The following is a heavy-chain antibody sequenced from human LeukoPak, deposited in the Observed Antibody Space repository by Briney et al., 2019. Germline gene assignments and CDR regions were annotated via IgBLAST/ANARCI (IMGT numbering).Heavy chain of an antibody. V-gene: IGHV4-39*01. CDR1: GASINSDSFY. D-gene: IGHD1-26*01. J-gene: IGHJ4*02. Sequence: SETLSLTCTVSGASINSDSFYWAWIRQSPGKGLDWIGTSSYDGNTYYNASVKSRASISVDPSKNQISLKLSSVTAADTAIYYCARTPCSNEWELLGYFDFWGQGTRIAVSS. CDR3: ARTPCSNEWELLGYFDF. CDR2: SSYDGNT.